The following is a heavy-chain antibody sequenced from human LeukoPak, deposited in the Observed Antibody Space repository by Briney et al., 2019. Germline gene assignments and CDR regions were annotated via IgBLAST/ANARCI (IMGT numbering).Heavy chain of an antibody. V-gene: IGHV4-4*09. CDR2: IYTSGST. D-gene: IGHD3-3*02. J-gene: IGHJ3*02. CDR1: GGSISSYY. CDR3: ARQQFWSGYYSRAFDI. Sequence: PSETLSLTCTASGGSISSYYWSWIWQPPGKGKEWIGYIYTSGSTNYNPSLKSRVTISVDTSKNQFSLKLSSVTAADTAVYYCARQQFWSGYYSRAFDIWGQGTMVTVSS.